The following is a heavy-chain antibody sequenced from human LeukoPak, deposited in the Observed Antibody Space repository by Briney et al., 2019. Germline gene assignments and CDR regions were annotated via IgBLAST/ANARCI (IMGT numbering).Heavy chain of an antibody. CDR1: GGTFSMYA. J-gene: IGHJ4*02. CDR2: IIPIFGTA. V-gene: IGHV1-69*13. D-gene: IGHD3-22*01. CDR3: ARGSGRGIRYYYDSSGYYYV. Sequence: SVKVSCKASGGTFSMYAISWVRQAPGQGLEWMGGIIPIFGTANYAQKFQGRVTITADESTSTAYMELSSLRSGDTAVYYCARGSGRGIRYYYDSSGYYYVWGQGTLVTVSS.